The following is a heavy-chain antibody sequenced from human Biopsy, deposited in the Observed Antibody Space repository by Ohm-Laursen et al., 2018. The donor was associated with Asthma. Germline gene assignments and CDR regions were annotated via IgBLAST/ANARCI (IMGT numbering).Heavy chain of an antibody. D-gene: IGHD3-9*01. CDR1: GYNFISFA. J-gene: IGHJ3*01. V-gene: IGHV1-3*04. Sequence: ASVKVSCKVSGYNFISFAIHWVRQAPGQRLEWMGWVNTGNGDTKYSQKFQGRVTITRDTSASTAYMGLRSLRSEDTATYYCARTYYDFLTGQVKDVFGVWGQGTMVTVSS. CDR3: ARTYYDFLTGQVKDVFGV. CDR2: VNTGNGDT.